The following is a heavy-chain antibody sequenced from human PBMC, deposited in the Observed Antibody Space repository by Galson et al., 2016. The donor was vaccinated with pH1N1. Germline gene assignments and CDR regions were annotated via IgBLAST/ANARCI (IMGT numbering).Heavy chain of an antibody. CDR3: ARDGARVGAHDALDI. J-gene: IGHJ3*02. Sequence: SVKVSCKASGYIFTTYFINWVRQAPGQGLEWMGWINTNTGNPTYAQNFTGRLVLSLDTSVNTVYLQLSSLRADDTAAYYCARDGARVGAHDALDIWGQGTMVTVSS. CDR1: GYIFTTYF. D-gene: IGHD3-16*01. CDR2: INTNTGNP. V-gene: IGHV7-4-1*02.